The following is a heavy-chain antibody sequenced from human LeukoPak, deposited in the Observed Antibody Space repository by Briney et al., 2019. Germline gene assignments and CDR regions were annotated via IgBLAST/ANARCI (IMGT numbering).Heavy chain of an antibody. Sequence: ASVKVSCKVSGYTFTSYYMHWVRQAPGQGLEWMGIISPSGGSTSYAQKFQGRVTMTRDTSTSTVYMELSSLRSEDTAVYYCARGGNWNYFGAPSRGPWGQGTLVPVSS. CDR2: ISPSGGST. D-gene: IGHD1-7*01. CDR3: ARGGNWNYFGAPSRGP. J-gene: IGHJ5*02. V-gene: IGHV1-46*03. CDR1: GYTFTSYY.